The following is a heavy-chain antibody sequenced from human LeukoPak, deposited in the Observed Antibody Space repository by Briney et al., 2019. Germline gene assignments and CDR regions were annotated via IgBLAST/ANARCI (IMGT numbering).Heavy chain of an antibody. Sequence: GGSLRLSCAASGFTFSSYSMNWVRQAPGKGLEWVSSISSSSYIYYADSVKGRFTISRDNAKNSLYLQMNSLRAEDTAVYYCAREPTYYYDSSGYFSTDYWGQGTLVTVSS. J-gene: IGHJ4*02. V-gene: IGHV3-21*01. CDR3: AREPTYYYDSSGYFSTDY. CDR1: GFTFSSYS. CDR2: ISSSSYI. D-gene: IGHD3-22*01.